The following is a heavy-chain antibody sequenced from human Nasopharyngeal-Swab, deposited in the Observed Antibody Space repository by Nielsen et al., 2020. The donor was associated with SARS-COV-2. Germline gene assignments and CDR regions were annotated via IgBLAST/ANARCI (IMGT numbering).Heavy chain of an antibody. CDR1: GFTFSSYA. J-gene: IGHJ4*02. D-gene: IGHD3-22*01. CDR3: ARDWGINYFDSSVDC. Sequence: GESLKISCAASGFTFSSYAMHWVRQAPGKGLEWVAVISYDGSNKYYADSVKGRFTISRNNSKNTLYLQMNSLRAEDTAVYYCARDWGINYFDSSVDCWGQGTLVTVSS. CDR2: ISYDGSNK. V-gene: IGHV3-30-3*01.